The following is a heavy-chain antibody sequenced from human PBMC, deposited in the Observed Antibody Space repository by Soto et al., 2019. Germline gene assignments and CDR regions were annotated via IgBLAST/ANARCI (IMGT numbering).Heavy chain of an antibody. CDR1: GGSFSGNY. CDR2: INPSGGT. J-gene: IGHJ4*02. CDR3: ARGRAGGGAY. Sequence: QAQLQQWGAGLLKPSETLSLTCGVYGGSFSGNYWSWIRQPPGEGLEWIGEINPSGGTNYSPSLKSRATISADTSKNQFSLKLSSVIAAATAVYYCARGRAGGGAYWGQGTLVTVSS. V-gene: IGHV4-34*02. D-gene: IGHD1-26*01.